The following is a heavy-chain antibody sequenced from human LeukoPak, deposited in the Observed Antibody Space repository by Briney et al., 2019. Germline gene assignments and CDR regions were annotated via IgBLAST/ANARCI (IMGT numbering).Heavy chain of an antibody. CDR3: ATDSSGGYGAFDY. Sequence: PSETLSLTCTVSGGSISSYYWSWIRQPPGRGLEWIGYISYTGGTSYNPSLKSRLTISVDTSKNQFSLKLTSVTAADTALYYCATDSSGGYGAFDYWGQGTLVTVSS. CDR1: GGSISSYY. D-gene: IGHD4-17*01. J-gene: IGHJ4*02. CDR2: ISYTGGT. V-gene: IGHV4-59*06.